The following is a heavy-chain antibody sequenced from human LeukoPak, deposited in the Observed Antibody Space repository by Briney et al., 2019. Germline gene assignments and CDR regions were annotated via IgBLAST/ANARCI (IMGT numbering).Heavy chain of an antibody. J-gene: IGHJ3*02. CDR2: IKRKTDDGRI. CDR3: TTRYCNGASCYDDAFDI. V-gene: IGHV3-15*01. Sequence: PGGSLRLSCAASGVSFSDTWMIWVRQAPGKGLEWVGRIKRKTDDGRIDYAAPVKGRFSIPRDDSTNTLYLQMNSLKIEDTAVYYCTTRYCNGASCYDDAFDIWGQGTMVTVSS. D-gene: IGHD2-2*01. CDR1: GVSFSDTW.